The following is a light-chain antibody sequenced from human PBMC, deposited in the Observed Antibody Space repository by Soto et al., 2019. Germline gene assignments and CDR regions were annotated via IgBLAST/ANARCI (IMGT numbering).Light chain of an antibody. J-gene: IGLJ1*01. CDR1: SSDVGAYYS. CDR2: GVT. V-gene: IGLV2-14*01. Sequence: QSALTQPASVSGSPGQSITISCTGTSSDVGAYYSVSWYQHHPGKAPKLIIYGVTNRPSGVSNRFSGSKSGNTASLTISGLQAEDEADYHCSSYTSSSTPHYVFGTGTKVTVL. CDR3: SSYTSSSTPHYV.